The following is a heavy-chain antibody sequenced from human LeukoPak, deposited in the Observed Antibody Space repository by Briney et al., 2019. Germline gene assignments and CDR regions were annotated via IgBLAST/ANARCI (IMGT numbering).Heavy chain of an antibody. CDR1: GFTFSNYA. V-gene: IGHV3-23*01. CDR3: AKGSIAAAGACFFPC. J-gene: IGHJ4*02. CDR2: ISGSGGST. D-gene: IGHD6-13*01. Sequence: GGSLRLSCVAFGFTFSNYAMSWVRQVPGKGLEWVSAISGSGGSTYYADSVKGRFTISRDNSKNTLYLQMSSLRAEDTAVYYCAKGSIAAAGACFFPCWGQGTLVTVSS.